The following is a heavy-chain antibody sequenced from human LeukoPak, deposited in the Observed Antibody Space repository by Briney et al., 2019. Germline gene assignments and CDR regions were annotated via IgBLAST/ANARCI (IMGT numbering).Heavy chain of an antibody. D-gene: IGHD5-24*01. V-gene: IGHV3-21*01. J-gene: IGHJ6*03. CDR2: ISSSSSYI. CDR1: GFSFSSYS. CDR3: ARGEMATILDYYYYMDV. Sequence: GGSLRLSCAASGFSFSSYSMNWVRQAPGKGLEWVSSISSSSSYIHYADSVKGRFTISRDNAKNSLYLQMNSLRAEDTAVYYCARGEMATILDYYYYMDVWGKGTTVTVSS.